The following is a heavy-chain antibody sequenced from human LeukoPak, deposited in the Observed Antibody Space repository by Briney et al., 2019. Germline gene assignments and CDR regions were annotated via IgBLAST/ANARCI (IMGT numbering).Heavy chain of an antibody. CDR2: INNDGSST. V-gene: IGHV3-74*01. J-gene: IGHJ4*02. D-gene: IGHD1-14*01. CDR3: ARSNQADDY. CDR1: GYRFGNYF. Sequence: QAGGSLRLSCTASGYRFGNYFMHWVRQAPGKGLVWVSRINNDGSSTTYADSAKGRFTISRDNAKNTLYLQMDSLRADDTGVYYCARSNQADDYWGQGTLVTVSS.